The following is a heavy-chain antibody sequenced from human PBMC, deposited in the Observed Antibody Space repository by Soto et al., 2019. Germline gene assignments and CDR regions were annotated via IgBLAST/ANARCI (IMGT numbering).Heavy chain of an antibody. D-gene: IGHD6-19*01. V-gene: IGHV1-8*01. Sequence: QWQLVQSGAEGKKPGASVKVSCKASGYTFTNYDINWVRQATGQGLEWMGRMNPNSGNTGYAQKFQGRVTMTRNTSITTAYMELSSLRSEDTAVYYCARRPSSGWSWYFDLWGRGTLVTVSS. CDR2: MNPNSGNT. CDR3: ARRPSSGWSWYFDL. J-gene: IGHJ2*01. CDR1: GYTFTNYD.